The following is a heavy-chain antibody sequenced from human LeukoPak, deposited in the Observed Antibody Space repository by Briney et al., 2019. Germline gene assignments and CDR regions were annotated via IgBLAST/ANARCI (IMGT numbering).Heavy chain of an antibody. CDR3: ARDLRKYCSGGSCYYDAFDI. V-gene: IGHV3-23*01. D-gene: IGHD2-15*01. J-gene: IGHJ3*02. CDR1: GFTFSSYA. CDR2: ISGGGVTT. Sequence: GGSLRLSCAASGFTFSSYAMGWVRQAPGKGLEWVSVISGGGVTTDYADSVKGRFTISRDNSKNTLYLQMNSLRAEDTAVYYCARDLRKYCSGGSCYYDAFDIWGQGTMVTVSS.